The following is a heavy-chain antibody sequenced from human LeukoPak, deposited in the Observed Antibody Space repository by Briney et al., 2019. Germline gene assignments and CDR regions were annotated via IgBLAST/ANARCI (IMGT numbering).Heavy chain of an antibody. CDR3: ARDGYSGNDGL. Sequence: SETLSLTCTVSGGSISSYYWTWIRQPPGKGLEWIGYIYYSGSTNYNPSLKSRVTISVDTSKNQFSLKLSSVTAADTAVYYCARDGYSGNDGLWGQGTLVTVSS. D-gene: IGHD5-12*01. J-gene: IGHJ4*02. V-gene: IGHV4-59*01. CDR1: GGSISSYY. CDR2: IYYSGST.